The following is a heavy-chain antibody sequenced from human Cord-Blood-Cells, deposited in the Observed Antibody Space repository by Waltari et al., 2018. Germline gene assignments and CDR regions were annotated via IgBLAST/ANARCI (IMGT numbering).Heavy chain of an antibody. CDR3: ARHLDRAAAGIDY. D-gene: IGHD6-13*01. J-gene: IGHJ4*02. CDR1: GGSISSSSYY. CDR2: IYYSGST. V-gene: IGHV4-39*01. Sequence: QLQLQESGPGLVKPSETLSLTCTVSGGSISSSSYYWSWLRQPPGTGLEWIGSIYYSGSTYYNPSLKSRVTISVDTSKNQFSLKLSSVTAADTAVYYCARHLDRAAAGIDYWGQGTLVTVSS.